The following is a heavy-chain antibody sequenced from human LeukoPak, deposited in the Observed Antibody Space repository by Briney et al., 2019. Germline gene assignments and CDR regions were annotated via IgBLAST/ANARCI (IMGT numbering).Heavy chain of an antibody. J-gene: IGHJ5*02. CDR1: GFSLSNARMG. V-gene: IGHV2-26*01. CDR2: IFSNDEK. D-gene: IGHD4-17*01. CDR3: ARIYTDYGDYVSDT. Sequence: SGPVLLKPTATLTLTCTVSGFSLSNARMGVSWIRQPPGKALEWLSHIFSNDEKSYSTSLKSRLTISKDTSKSQVVLTMTNMDPVDTATYYCARIYTDYGDYVSDTWGQGTLVTVSS.